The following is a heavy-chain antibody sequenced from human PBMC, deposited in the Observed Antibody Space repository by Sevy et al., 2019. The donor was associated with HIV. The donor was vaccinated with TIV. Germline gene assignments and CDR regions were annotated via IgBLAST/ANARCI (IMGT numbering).Heavy chain of an antibody. Sequence: SQTLSLTCAVSGDSVSSNSAAWNWIRQSPSRGLEWLGRTYYRSKWYNDYAVSVKSRITINPDTSKNQFSLQLNSVTPGDTAVYYCARSWGSHRAIFAVVIPFDYWGQGTLVTVSS. CDR2: TYYRSKWYN. CDR3: ARSWGSHRAIFAVVIPFDY. D-gene: IGHD3-3*01. V-gene: IGHV6-1*01. CDR1: GDSVSSNSAA. J-gene: IGHJ4*02.